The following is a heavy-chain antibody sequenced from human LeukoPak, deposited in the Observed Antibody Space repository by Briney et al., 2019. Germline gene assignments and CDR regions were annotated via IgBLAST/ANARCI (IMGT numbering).Heavy chain of an antibody. Sequence: PSETLSLTCSVSGGSISSLYWSWFRQPPGKGLEWIGYIYYTGGTNYNPSLKSRVTMFVDMSKNQFSLRLSSVTAADTAVYYCARHREYSSSSPFDYWGQGTLVTVSS. D-gene: IGHD6-6*01. CDR1: GGSISSLY. J-gene: IGHJ4*02. CDR3: ARHREYSSSSPFDY. CDR2: IYYTGGT. V-gene: IGHV4-59*08.